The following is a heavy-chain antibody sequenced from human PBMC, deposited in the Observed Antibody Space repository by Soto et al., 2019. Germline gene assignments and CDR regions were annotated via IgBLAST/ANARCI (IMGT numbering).Heavy chain of an antibody. CDR1: GGSISSGGYY. CDR3: ARDSGRVRVRGVITGFDY. CDR2: IYYSGST. V-gene: IGHV4-31*03. J-gene: IGHJ4*02. Sequence: QVQLQESGPGLVKPSQTLSLTCTVSGGSISSGGYYWSWIRQHPGKGLEWIGYIYYSGSTYYNPFLKCRVSISVDTSKNRFSLKLSSVTAADTAVYYCARDSGRVRVRGVITGFDYWGQGTLVTVSS. D-gene: IGHD3-10*01.